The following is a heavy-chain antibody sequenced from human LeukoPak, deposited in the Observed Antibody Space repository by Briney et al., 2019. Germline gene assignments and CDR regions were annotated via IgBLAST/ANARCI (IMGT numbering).Heavy chain of an antibody. CDR3: AGYSSSWYRRDY. V-gene: IGHV4-59*01. Sequence: SETLSLTCTVSGGSISSYYWSWIRQPPGKGLEWIGYIYYSGSTNYNPSLKSRVTISVDTSKNQFSLKLSSVTAAVTAVYYCAGYSSSWYRRDYWGQGTLVTVSS. CDR1: GGSISSYY. J-gene: IGHJ4*02. D-gene: IGHD6-13*01. CDR2: IYYSGST.